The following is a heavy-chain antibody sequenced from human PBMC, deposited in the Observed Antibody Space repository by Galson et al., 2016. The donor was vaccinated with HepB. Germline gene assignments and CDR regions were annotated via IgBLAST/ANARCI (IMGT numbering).Heavy chain of an antibody. D-gene: IGHD2-15*01. Sequence: LEWVASITGTDYYTYYADSIKDRFTISRDNPRNTLYLQMNSLRPEDTAVYFCARDPLYCSGGSCIPYYFDYWGQGTPVTVSS. V-gene: IGHV3-21*01. CDR2: ITGTDYYT. J-gene: IGHJ4*02. CDR3: ARDPLYCSGGSCIPYYFDY.